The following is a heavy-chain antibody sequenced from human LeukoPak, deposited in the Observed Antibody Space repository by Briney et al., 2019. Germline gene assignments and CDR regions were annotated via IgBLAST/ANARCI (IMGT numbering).Heavy chain of an antibody. Sequence: GASVKVSCKASGYTFTSYAMHWVRQAPGQRLEWMGWINAGNGNTKYSQKFQGRVTITRDTSASTAYVELSSLRSEDTAVYYCAREQGSYSSSSYWFDPWGQGTLVTVSS. J-gene: IGHJ5*02. V-gene: IGHV1-3*01. CDR2: INAGNGNT. CDR3: AREQGSYSSSSYWFDP. CDR1: GYTFTSYA. D-gene: IGHD6-6*01.